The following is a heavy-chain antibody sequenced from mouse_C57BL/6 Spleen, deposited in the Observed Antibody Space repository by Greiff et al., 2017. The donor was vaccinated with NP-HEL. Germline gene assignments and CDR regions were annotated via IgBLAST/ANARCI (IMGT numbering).Heavy chain of an antibody. V-gene: IGHV1-15*01. CDR1: GYTFTDYE. J-gene: IGHJ2*01. CDR2: IDPETGGN. Sequence: QVQLQQSGAELVRPGASVTLSCKASGYTFTDYEMHWVKQTPVHGLAWIGAIDPETGGNAYNQKFTGKAILTADICATTADMERRSLTSEDSAVYHRTRGYGRSYGEWGQGTKLTVAA. CDR3: TRGYGRSYGE. D-gene: IGHD1-1*01.